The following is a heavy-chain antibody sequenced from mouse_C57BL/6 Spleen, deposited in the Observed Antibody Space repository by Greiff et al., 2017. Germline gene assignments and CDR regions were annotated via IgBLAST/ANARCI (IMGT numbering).Heavy chain of an antibody. D-gene: IGHD2-5*01. V-gene: IGHV3-6*01. J-gene: IGHJ3*01. Sequence: EVKLMESGPGLVKPSQSLSLTCSVTGYSITSGYYWNWIRQFPGNKLEWMGYISYDGSNNYNPSLKNRISITRDTSKNQFFLKLNSVTTEDTATYYCARDNYSNYGFAYWGQGTLVTVSA. CDR1: GYSITSGYY. CDR3: ARDNYSNYGFAY. CDR2: ISYDGSN.